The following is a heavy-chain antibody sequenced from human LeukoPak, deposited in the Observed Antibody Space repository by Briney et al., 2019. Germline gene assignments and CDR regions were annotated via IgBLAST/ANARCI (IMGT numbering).Heavy chain of an antibody. CDR1: GFTFSNFA. J-gene: IGHJ5*02. CDR2: ISYDGDNE. CDR3: ARGHDFWSGPFSWFDP. V-gene: IGHV3-30-3*01. D-gene: IGHD3-3*01. Sequence: GGSLRLSCAASGFTFSNFAMRWVRQAPGKGLEWVAVISYDGDNEYYADSVKGQFTISRDNSKDRLYLQMNSLRPEDTAMYYCARGHDFWSGPFSWFDPWGQGTLVTVSS.